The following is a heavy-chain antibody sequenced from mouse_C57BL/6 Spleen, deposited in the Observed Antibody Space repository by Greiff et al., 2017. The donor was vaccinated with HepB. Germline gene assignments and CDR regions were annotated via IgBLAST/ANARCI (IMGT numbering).Heavy chain of an antibody. J-gene: IGHJ4*01. CDR3: ARRGLRPSYAMDY. CDR1: GYTFTSYW. V-gene: IGHV1-53*01. CDR2: INPSNGGT. Sequence: VQLQQSGTELVKPGASVKLSCKASGYTFTSYWMHWVKQRPGQGLEWIGNINPSNGGTNYNEKFKSKATLTVDKSSSTAYMQLSSLTSEDSAVYDCARRGLRPSYAMDYWGQGTSVTVSS. D-gene: IGHD2-4*01.